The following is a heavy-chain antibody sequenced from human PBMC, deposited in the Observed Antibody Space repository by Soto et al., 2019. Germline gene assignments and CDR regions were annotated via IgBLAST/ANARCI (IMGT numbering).Heavy chain of an antibody. V-gene: IGHV4-4*07. Sequence: NPSETLSLTCAVSGGSISGYYWSWVRQPAGKGLEWIGRIYASGSTNYNPSLKSRVTMSVDTSKNQFSLKLSSVTAADTAVYYCARDRAPGGIGAYFDYWGQGTLVTVS. J-gene: IGHJ4*02. CDR2: IYASGST. CDR1: GGSISGYY. CDR3: ARDRAPGGIGAYFDY. D-gene: IGHD1-26*01.